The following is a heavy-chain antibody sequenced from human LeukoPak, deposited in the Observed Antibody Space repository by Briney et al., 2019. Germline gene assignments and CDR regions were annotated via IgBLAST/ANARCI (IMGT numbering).Heavy chain of an antibody. Sequence: GGSLRLSCAASGFTFSNCGMSWVRQAPGKGLEWVSTFGGGGSTYYADSVKGRFTISRDNAKNSLYLQMNSLRAEDTAVYYCAKQLRGYRSFQHWGQGTLVTVSS. CDR1: GFTFSNCG. J-gene: IGHJ1*01. V-gene: IGHV3-23*01. D-gene: IGHD5-18*01. CDR3: AKQLRGYRSFQH. CDR2: FGGGGST.